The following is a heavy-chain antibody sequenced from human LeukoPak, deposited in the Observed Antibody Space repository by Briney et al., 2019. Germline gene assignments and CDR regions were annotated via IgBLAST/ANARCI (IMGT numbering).Heavy chain of an antibody. CDR3: ARHLKGLLGAFDI. D-gene: IGHD3-3*02. Sequence: SGTLSLTCKVSGGSISSDYWSWIRQPPRKGLQWIGYIYYSGRANYNPSLKSRVTISLDTSKNQFSLKLASVTAADTAVYYCARHLKGLLGAFDIWGQGTVVTVSS. CDR1: GGSISSDY. CDR2: IYYSGRA. V-gene: IGHV4-59*13. J-gene: IGHJ3*02.